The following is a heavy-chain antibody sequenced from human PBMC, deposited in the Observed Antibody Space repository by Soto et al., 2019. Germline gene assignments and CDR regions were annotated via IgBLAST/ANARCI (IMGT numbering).Heavy chain of an antibody. Sequence: PGGSLRLSCAASGFTFSSYGMHWVRQAPGKGLEWVAVIWYDGSNKYYADSVKGRFTISRDNSKNTLYLQMNSLRAEDTAVYYCARGIAAAGTRAHFDYWGQGTLVTVSS. J-gene: IGHJ4*02. CDR2: IWYDGSNK. CDR3: ARGIAAAGTRAHFDY. V-gene: IGHV3-33*01. D-gene: IGHD6-13*01. CDR1: GFTFSSYG.